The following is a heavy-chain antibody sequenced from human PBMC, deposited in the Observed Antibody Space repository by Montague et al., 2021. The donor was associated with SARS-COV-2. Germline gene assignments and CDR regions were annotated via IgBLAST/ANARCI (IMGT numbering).Heavy chain of an antibody. D-gene: IGHD3-22*01. CDR1: GGSIANNIDY. CDR2: IYYTGXT. V-gene: IGHV4-39*02. J-gene: IGHJ3*01. Sequence: SETLSLTCTVSGGSIANNIDYWAWIRLPPGKGLEWIGSIYYTGXTXYXXXXKXRVTISVVTSKNHFTLKLSSVTAAETAVYYCARLKRYFDSSGSPSAFDFWGQGTKVTVSS. CDR3: ARLKRYFDSSGSPSAFDF.